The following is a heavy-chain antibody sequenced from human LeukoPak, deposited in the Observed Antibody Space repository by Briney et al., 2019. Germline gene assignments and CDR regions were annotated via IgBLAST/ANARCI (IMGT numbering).Heavy chain of an antibody. J-gene: IGHJ4*02. D-gene: IGHD3-16*01. V-gene: IGHV1-2*02. CDR2: INPNSGGT. CDR3: ARGSYTYFVPPGRDY. Sequence: GASVKVSCKASGYTFTGYYMYWVRQAPGQGLERMGWINPNSGGTNYAQKFQGRVTMTRDTSISTAYMELSRLRSDDTAVYYCARGSYTYFVPPGRDYWGQGTLVTVSS. CDR1: GYTFTGYY.